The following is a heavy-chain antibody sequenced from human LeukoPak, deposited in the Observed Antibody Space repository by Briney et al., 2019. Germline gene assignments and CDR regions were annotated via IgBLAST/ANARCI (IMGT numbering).Heavy chain of an antibody. V-gene: IGHV3-20*01. CDR2: INWNGGST. Sequence: PGGSLRLSCAASGFTFDDYGMSWVRQAPGKGLEWVSGINWNGGSTGYADSVKGRFTISRDNAKNSLYLQVNSLRAEDTALYHCARAPYYYDSSGYWGGDYWGQGTLVTVSS. CDR1: GFTFDDYG. J-gene: IGHJ4*02. CDR3: ARAPYYYDSSGYWGGDY. D-gene: IGHD3-22*01.